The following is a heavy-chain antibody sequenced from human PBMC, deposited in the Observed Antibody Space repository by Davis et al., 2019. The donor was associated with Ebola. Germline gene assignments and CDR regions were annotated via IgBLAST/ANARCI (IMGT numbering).Heavy chain of an antibody. CDR2: ISSSCSTI. CDR3: ARPRPPDYGGNLGGFDY. Sequence: GESLKISCAASGFTFSDYYMSWIRQAPGKGLEWVSYISSSCSTIYYADSVKGRFTISRDNAKNSLYLQMNSLRAEDTAVYYCARPRPPDYGGNLGGFDYWGQGTLVTVSS. CDR1: GFTFSDYY. J-gene: IGHJ4*02. V-gene: IGHV3-11*01. D-gene: IGHD4-23*01.